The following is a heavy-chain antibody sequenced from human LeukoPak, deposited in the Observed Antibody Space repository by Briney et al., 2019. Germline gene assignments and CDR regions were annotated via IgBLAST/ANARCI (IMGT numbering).Heavy chain of an antibody. Sequence: ASVKVSCKASGYTFTSYDINWVRQATGQGLEWMGWMNPNSGNTGYAQKFQGRVTMTRNTSISTAYMELSSLRSEDTAAYYCARQYTAMVNHPYYYYYYMDVWGKGTTVTISS. CDR3: ARQYTAMVNHPYYYYYYMDV. V-gene: IGHV1-8*01. CDR2: MNPNSGNT. D-gene: IGHD5-18*01. CDR1: GYTFTSYD. J-gene: IGHJ6*03.